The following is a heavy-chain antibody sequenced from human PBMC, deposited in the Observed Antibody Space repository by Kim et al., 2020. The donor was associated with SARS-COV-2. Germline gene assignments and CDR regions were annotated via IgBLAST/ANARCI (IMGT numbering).Heavy chain of an antibody. CDR3: TPGGSGSYQYYYYYYGMDV. Sequence: GGSLRLSCAASGFTFSNAWMSWVRQAPGKGLEWVGHIKSKTDGGTTDYAAPVKGRFTISRDDSKNTLYLQMNSLKTEDTAVYYCTPGGSGSYQYYYYYYGMDVWGQGTTVTVSS. V-gene: IGHV3-15*01. J-gene: IGHJ6*02. CDR2: IKSKTDGGTT. CDR1: GFTFSNAW. D-gene: IGHD3-10*01.